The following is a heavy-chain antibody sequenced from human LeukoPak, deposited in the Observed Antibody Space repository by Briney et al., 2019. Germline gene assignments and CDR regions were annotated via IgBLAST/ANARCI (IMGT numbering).Heavy chain of an antibody. V-gene: IGHV3-74*01. J-gene: IGHJ3*02. CDR2: INSDGSST. CDR1: GFTFSSYW. D-gene: IGHD6-13*01. CDR3: ARDLVYVAAAGPEDAFDI. Sequence: RAGGSLRLSCAASGFTFSSYWMHWVRQAPGKGLVWVSRINSDGSSTSYADSVKGRFTISRDNAKNTLYLQMNSLRAEDTAVYYCARDLVYVAAAGPEDAFDIWGQGTMVTVSS.